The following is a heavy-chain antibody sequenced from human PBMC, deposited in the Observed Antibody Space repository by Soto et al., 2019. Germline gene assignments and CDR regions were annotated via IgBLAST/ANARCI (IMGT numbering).Heavy chain of an antibody. J-gene: IGHJ4*01. CDR1: GFAFSSRA. V-gene: IGHV3-23*01. D-gene: IGHD2-15*01. CDR3: AKGGFFPREAYFDY. CDR2: ISSSSGDTT. Sequence: GGSLRLSCAASGFAFSSRAMTWVRQASGEGLEWGSSISSSSGDTTYYAASVKGRFTISRDNSKNALYLQMNSLRAEDTAVYYCAKGGFFPREAYFDYWGHGTLVTVSS.